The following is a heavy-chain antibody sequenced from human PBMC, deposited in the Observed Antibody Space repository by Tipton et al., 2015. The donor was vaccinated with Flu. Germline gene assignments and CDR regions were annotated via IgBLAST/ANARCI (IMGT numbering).Heavy chain of an antibody. CDR2: IYYTGYR. J-gene: IGHJ5*01. CDR3: AKVKFGWVES. CDR1: GGPITSSSYY. D-gene: IGHD3-16*01. Sequence: TLSLTCSVSGGPITSSSYYWGWIRQPPGRPLEWVGSIYYTGYRYDNSSLKSRLAMSIDTSQSQFSLRLSSMTAADTAVYYCAKVKFGWVESWAQGTLVTVSS. V-gene: IGHV4-39*07.